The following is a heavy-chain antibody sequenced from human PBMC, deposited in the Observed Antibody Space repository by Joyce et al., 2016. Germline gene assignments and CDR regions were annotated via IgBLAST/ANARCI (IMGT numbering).Heavy chain of an antibody. J-gene: IGHJ4*02. CDR1: GYGVSTYW. D-gene: IGHD2-2*01. CDR3: TAFCSSSSCYHHFDS. CDR2: IYLGDSDT. V-gene: IGHV5-51*01. Sequence: EVQLVQSGAEVKEPGESLKIACKGSGYGVSTYWIGWVRQMPGKGLEWMGIIYLGDSDTRYSPSFQGQVTMSADKSITTAYLHWSSLKASDTAMYYCTAFCSSSSCYHHFDSWGQGTLVTVSS.